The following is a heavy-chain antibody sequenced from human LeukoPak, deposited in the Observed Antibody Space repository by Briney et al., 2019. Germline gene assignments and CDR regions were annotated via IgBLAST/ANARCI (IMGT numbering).Heavy chain of an antibody. CDR1: GFTFTSSA. J-gene: IGHJ4*02. CDR3: ARWVQGVRYYFDY. Sequence: SVKVSCKASGFTFTSSAMQWVRQARGQRLEWIGWIVVGSGNTNYAQKFQERVTITRDMSTSTAYMELSSLRSEDTAVYYCARWVQGVRYYFDYWGQGTLVTVSS. D-gene: IGHD5-24*01. V-gene: IGHV1-58*02. CDR2: IVVGSGNT.